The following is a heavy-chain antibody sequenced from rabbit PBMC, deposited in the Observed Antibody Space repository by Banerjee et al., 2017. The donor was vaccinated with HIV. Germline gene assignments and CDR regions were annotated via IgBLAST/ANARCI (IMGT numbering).Heavy chain of an antibody. Sequence: QSLEESGGDLVKPGASLTLTCTASGFSFSSSYYMCWVRQAPGKGLEWIACIYAGSSGSTYYASWAKGRFTISKTSSTTVTLQMTSLTAADTATYFCARREYYYTYGYAGYAYAPFNLWGPGTLVTVS. CDR2: IYAGSSGST. J-gene: IGHJ4*01. V-gene: IGHV1S40*01. CDR1: GFSFSSSYY. CDR3: ARREYYYTYGYAGYAYAPFNL. D-gene: IGHD6-1*01.